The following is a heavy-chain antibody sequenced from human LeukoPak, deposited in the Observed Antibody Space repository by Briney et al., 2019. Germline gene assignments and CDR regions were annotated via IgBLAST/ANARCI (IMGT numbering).Heavy chain of an antibody. Sequence: SVKVSCKASGGTFSSYAISWVRQAPGQGLEWMGRIIPIFGIANYAQKFQGRVTITADKSTSTAYMELSSLRSEDTAVYYCARDGHTAMVLPLPLNYWGQGILVTVSS. CDR3: ARDGHTAMVLPLPLNY. CDR1: GGTFSSYA. D-gene: IGHD5-18*01. J-gene: IGHJ4*02. CDR2: IIPIFGIA. V-gene: IGHV1-69*04.